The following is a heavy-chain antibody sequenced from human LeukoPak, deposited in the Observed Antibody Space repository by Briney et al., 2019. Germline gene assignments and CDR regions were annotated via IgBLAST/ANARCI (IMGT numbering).Heavy chain of an antibody. CDR1: GFTFSSYA. D-gene: IGHD6-19*01. J-gene: IGHJ4*02. CDR2: ISVSGGST. Sequence: GGSLRLSCAASGFTFSSYAVSWVRQAPGKGLEWVSSISVSGGSTYYANSVKGRFTISRDNSMDTLYLQMNSLRADDSAVYYCAKRIAVVGPYFDYWGQGTLVTVSS. V-gene: IGHV3-23*01. CDR3: AKRIAVVGPYFDY.